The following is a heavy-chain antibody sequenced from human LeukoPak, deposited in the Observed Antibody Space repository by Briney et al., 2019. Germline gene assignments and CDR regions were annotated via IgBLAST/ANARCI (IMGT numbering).Heavy chain of an antibody. CDR2: ISDDGSNK. Sequence: PGGSLRLSCAASGFTFSSYGMHWVRQAPGKGLEWVAVISDDGSNKYYADSVKGRFTISRDNSKNTLYLQMNSLRAEDTAVYYCAKDFSINTCGGDCPFDYWGQGTLVTVSS. V-gene: IGHV3-30*18. CDR3: AKDFSINTCGGDCPFDY. J-gene: IGHJ4*02. D-gene: IGHD2-21*02. CDR1: GFTFSSYG.